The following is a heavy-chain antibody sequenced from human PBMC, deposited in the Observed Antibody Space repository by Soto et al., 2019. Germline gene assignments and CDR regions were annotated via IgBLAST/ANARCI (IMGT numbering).Heavy chain of an antibody. D-gene: IGHD6-19*01. CDR1: GFTFSRYE. CDR3: ARDRGYTTGWYGGALDF. V-gene: IGHV3-48*03. CDR2: IGTRGSSI. Sequence: EEQLVESGGGLVQPGESLRVSCAASGFTFSRYEMNWVRQAPGKGLEWVASIGTRGSSIFYADSVKGRFSISRDNDNDSVSLVMNNLIVDDTAVYYCARDRGYTTGWYGGALDFWGQGTLVTVSS. J-gene: IGHJ4*02.